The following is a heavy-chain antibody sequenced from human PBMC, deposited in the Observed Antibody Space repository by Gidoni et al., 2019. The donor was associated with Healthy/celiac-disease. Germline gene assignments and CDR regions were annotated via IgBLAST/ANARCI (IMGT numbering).Heavy chain of an antibody. J-gene: IGHJ6*02. V-gene: IGHV3-30*18. D-gene: IGHD3-22*01. CDR1: GFTFSSYG. Sequence: QVQLVESGGGVVQPGRSLRLSCAASGFTFSSYGMPWVRQAPGKGLEWVAVISYDGSNKYYADSVKGRFTISRDNSKNTLYLQMNSLRAEDTAVYYCAKVYYDSRGALYYYYGMDVWGQGTTVTVSS. CDR3: AKVYYDSRGALYYYYGMDV. CDR2: ISYDGSNK.